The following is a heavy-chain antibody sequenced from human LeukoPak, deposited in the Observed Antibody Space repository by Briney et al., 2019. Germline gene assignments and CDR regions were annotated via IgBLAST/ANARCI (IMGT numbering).Heavy chain of an antibody. J-gene: IGHJ4*02. V-gene: IGHV3-53*01. CDR3: ARDPRAAYYFDY. CDR2: IYSGGST. D-gene: IGHD6-13*01. CDR1: GFTVSSNY. Sequence: GGSLRLSCAASGFTVSSNYMSWVRQAPGKGLEWVSVIYSGGSTYYADSVKGRFTISRDDSKNTLYLQMNSLRAGDTAVYYCARDPRAAYYFDYWGQGTLVTVSS.